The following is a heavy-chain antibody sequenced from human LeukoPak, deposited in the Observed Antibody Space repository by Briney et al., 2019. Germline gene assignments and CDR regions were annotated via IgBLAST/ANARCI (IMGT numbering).Heavy chain of an antibody. CDR3: AKDGQSFNSMWDYLDS. V-gene: IGHV3-23*01. CDR1: GFDFSTYA. D-gene: IGHD1-26*01. CDR2: IGGGDT. J-gene: IGHJ4*02. Sequence: WGSLTLSCAASGFDFSTYAMSWVRQAPGKGLEWVSGIGGGDTHYADSVKGRFTISRDNSKSTVELHMSSLRVEDTAVYYCAKDGQSFNSMWDYLDSWGRGTLVTVSS.